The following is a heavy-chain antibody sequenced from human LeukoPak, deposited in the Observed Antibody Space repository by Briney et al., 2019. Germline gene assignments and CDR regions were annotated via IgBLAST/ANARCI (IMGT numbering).Heavy chain of an antibody. CDR2: IHRDGTTT. J-gene: IGHJ3*01. CDR3: VRCELLGAFDF. Sequence: GGSLRLSCAASGFTFSDYWMHWVRQAPGKGLVWVSRIHRDGTTTAYADSVKGRFTISRDNAENTLYLQMNSLRPEDTATYYCVRCELLGAFDFWGQGIMVTVSP. CDR1: GFTFSDYW. D-gene: IGHD3-10*01. V-gene: IGHV3-74*01.